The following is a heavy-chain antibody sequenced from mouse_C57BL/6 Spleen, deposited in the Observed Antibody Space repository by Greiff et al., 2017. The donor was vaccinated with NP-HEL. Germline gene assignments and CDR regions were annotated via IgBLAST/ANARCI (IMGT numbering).Heavy chain of an antibody. CDR2: IYPGSGST. CDR1: GYTFTSYW. J-gene: IGHJ1*03. V-gene: IGHV1-55*01. CDR3: ARRGYYEYFDV. D-gene: IGHD2-3*01. Sequence: VQLVESGAELVKPGASVKMSCKASGYTFTSYWITWVKQRPGQGLEWIGDIYPGSGSTNYNEKFKSKATLTVDTSSSTAYMQLSSLTSEDSAVYYCARRGYYEYFDVWGTGTTVTVSS.